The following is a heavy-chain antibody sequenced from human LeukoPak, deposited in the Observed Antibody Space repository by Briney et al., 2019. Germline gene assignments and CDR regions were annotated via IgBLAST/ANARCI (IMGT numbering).Heavy chain of an antibody. CDR3: ARETSSSWYPSDY. Sequence: ASVKVSCKASGYTFSGYYMHWVRQAPGQGLEWMGWINPNSGGTKYAQKFQGRVTMTRDTSISTACMELSRLRSDDTAVYYCARETSSSWYPSDYWGQGTLVTVSS. CDR1: GYTFSGYY. D-gene: IGHD6-13*01. CDR2: INPNSGGT. J-gene: IGHJ4*02. V-gene: IGHV1-2*02.